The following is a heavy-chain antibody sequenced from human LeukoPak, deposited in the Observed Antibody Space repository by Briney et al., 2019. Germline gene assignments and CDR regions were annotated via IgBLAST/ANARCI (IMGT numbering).Heavy chain of an antibody. J-gene: IGHJ3*02. CDR2: IIPIFGIA. CDR1: GGTFSSYA. Sequence: ASVKVSCKASGGTFSSYAISWVRQAPGQGLEWMGRIIPIFGIANYAQKFQGRVTITADKSTSTAYMELSNLRSEDTAVYYCASHYETSGYFGFDIWGQGTMVTV. V-gene: IGHV1-69*04. CDR3: ASHYETSGYFGFDI. D-gene: IGHD3-22*01.